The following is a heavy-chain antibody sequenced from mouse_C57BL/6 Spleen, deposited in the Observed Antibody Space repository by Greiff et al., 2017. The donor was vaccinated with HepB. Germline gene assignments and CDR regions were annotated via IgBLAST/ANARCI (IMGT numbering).Heavy chain of an antibody. Sequence: EVQLQQSGPELVKPGASVKISCKASGYTFTDYYMNWVKQSHGKSLEWIGDINPNNGGTSYNQKFKGKATLTVDKSSSTAYMELRSLTSEDSAVYYCASLLPGYYAMDYWGQGTSVTVSS. V-gene: IGHV1-26*01. CDR2: INPNNGGT. J-gene: IGHJ4*01. CDR3: ASLLPGYYAMDY. D-gene: IGHD2-10*01. CDR1: GYTFTDYY.